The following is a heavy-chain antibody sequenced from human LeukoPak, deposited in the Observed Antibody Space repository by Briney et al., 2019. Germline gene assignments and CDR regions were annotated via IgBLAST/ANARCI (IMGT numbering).Heavy chain of an antibody. V-gene: IGHV3-53*01. CDR1: GFTVSSNY. CDR2: IYSGGST. D-gene: IGHD4-17*01. J-gene: IGHJ4*02. Sequence: PGGSLRLSCAASGFTVSSNYMSWVRQAPGKGLEWVSVIYSGGSTYYADSVKGRFTISRDNSKNTLYLQINSLRAEDTAVYYCARRLRTVTRFSDYWGQGTLVTVSS. CDR3: ARRLRTVTRFSDY.